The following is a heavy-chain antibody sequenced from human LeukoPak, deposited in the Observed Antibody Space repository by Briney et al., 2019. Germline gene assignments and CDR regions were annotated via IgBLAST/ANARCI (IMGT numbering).Heavy chain of an antibody. J-gene: IGHJ4*02. V-gene: IGHV4-59*08. CDR3: ARQSRGTTARLFDY. D-gene: IGHD1-1*01. CDR1: GDSISSYY. Sequence: SETLSLTCTVSGDSISSYYWSWIRQPPGKGLEWIGYISYSGSTNYNPSLESRVTTSGDTSKNQFSLKLSSVTAADTAFYYCARQSRGTTARLFDYWGQGTLVTVSS. CDR2: ISYSGST.